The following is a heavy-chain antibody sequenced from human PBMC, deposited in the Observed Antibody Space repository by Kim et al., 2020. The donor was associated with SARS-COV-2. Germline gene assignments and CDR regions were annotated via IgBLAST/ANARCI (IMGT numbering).Heavy chain of an antibody. Sequence: ASVKVSCKASGYTFTSYDINWVRQATGQGLEWMGWMNPNSGNTGYAQKFQGRVTMTRNTSISTAYMELSSLRSEDTAVYYCARGVVPAAILYYYYMDVWGKGTTVTVSS. CDR2: MNPNSGNT. D-gene: IGHD2-2*01. J-gene: IGHJ6*03. CDR1: GYTFTSYD. CDR3: ARGVVPAAILYYYYMDV. V-gene: IGHV1-8*01.